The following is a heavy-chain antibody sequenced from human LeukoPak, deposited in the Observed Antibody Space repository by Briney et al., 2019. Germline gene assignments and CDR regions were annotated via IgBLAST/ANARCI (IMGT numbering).Heavy chain of an antibody. Sequence: GESLKTSCKGSGYSFTSYWIGWVRQMPGKGLEWMGIIYPGDSDTRYSPSFQGQVTISADKSISTAYLQCSSLKASDTAMYYCARLPRAYDYVWGSYRYSPCFDYWGQGTLVTVSS. V-gene: IGHV5-51*01. CDR1: GYSFTSYW. CDR3: ARLPRAYDYVWGSYRYSPCFDY. J-gene: IGHJ4*02. D-gene: IGHD3-16*02. CDR2: IYPGDSDT.